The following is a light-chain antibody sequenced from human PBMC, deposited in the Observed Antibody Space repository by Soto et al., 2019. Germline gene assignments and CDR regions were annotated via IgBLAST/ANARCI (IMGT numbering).Light chain of an antibody. V-gene: IGLV1-40*01. CDR1: SPNIGAGYD. CDR2: GNS. Sequence: QSVLTQPPSVSGAPGQRVTISCTGSSPNIGAGYDVHWYQQLPGTAPKLLIYGNSNRPSGVPDRFSGSKSGTSASLAITGLQAEDEADYYCQSYDSSLSVVFGGETKVTVL. J-gene: IGLJ2*01. CDR3: QSYDSSLSVV.